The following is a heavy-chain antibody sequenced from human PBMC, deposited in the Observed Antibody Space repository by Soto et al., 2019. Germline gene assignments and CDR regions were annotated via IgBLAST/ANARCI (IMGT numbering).Heavy chain of an antibody. D-gene: IGHD3-3*01. Sequence: QINLIESGPTLVKPTRTLTLTCTFSGFSLSTSGAAVGWVRQPPGRALEWLALIYWDGDKRYNASLGNRLTITKDTSMNQVVLTLTNVDPADTATYYCAHRATMTIFGLIIDNGIWFDPWGQGTRVIVSS. CDR2: IYWDGDK. V-gene: IGHV2-5*02. CDR1: GFSLSTSGAA. J-gene: IGHJ5*02. CDR3: AHRATMTIFGLIIDNGIWFDP.